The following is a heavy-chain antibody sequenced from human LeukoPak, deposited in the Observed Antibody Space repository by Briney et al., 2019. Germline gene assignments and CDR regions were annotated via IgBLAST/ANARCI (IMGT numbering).Heavy chain of an antibody. CDR1: GYTFTSYY. CDR3: ARASDDYGAGNFDY. Sequence: ASVKVSCKASGYTFTSYYMHWVRQAPGQGGEGMGVINPSGGSTSYAKKFQGRVTITSATSTITVYMELSSLRPHDTAVYYCARASDDYGAGNFDYWGQGTLFTVSS. V-gene: IGHV1-46*03. CDR2: INPSGGST. J-gene: IGHJ4*02. D-gene: IGHD4-17*01.